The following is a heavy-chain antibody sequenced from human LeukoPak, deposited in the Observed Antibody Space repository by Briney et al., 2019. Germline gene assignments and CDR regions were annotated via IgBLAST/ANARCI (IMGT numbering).Heavy chain of an antibody. V-gene: IGHV3-20*04. J-gene: IGHJ4*02. D-gene: IGHD4-11*01. CDR3: ARVASNYDFDY. CDR1: GFTFSSCG. Sequence: PGGSLRLSCAASGFTFSSCGMHWVRQAPGKGLEWVSGNWNGGNTGYADSVKGRFTISRDNAQNSLYLQMNSLRAEDTALYYCARVASNYDFDYWGQGTLVSVSS. CDR2: NWNGGNT.